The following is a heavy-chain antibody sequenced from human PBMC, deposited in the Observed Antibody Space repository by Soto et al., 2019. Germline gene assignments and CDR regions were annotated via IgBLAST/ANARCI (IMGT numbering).Heavy chain of an antibody. J-gene: IGHJ5*02. V-gene: IGHV4-59*01. Sequence: PETLSLTCTVSGGSISRYYWSWIRQPPGKGLEWIGYIYYSGSTNYNPSLKSRVTISVDTSKNQFSLKLSSVTAADTAVYYCARYGSGSSVWFDPWGQGTLVTVS. CDR1: GGSISRYY. CDR3: ARYGSGSSVWFDP. CDR2: IYYSGST. D-gene: IGHD3-10*01.